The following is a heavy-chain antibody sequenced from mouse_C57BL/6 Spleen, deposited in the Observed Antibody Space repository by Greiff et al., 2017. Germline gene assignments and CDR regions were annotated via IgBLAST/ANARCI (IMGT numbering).Heavy chain of an antibody. Sequence: QVQLMESGAELARPGASVKMSCTASGYTFTSYTMHWVKQRPGQGLEWIGYINPSSGYTKYNQKFKDKATLTADKSSSTAYMQLSSLTSEDSAVYYCARWNAGGYWGQGTTLTVSS. CDR3: ARWNAGGY. CDR1: GYTFTSYT. V-gene: IGHV1-4*01. J-gene: IGHJ2*01. CDR2: INPSSGYT.